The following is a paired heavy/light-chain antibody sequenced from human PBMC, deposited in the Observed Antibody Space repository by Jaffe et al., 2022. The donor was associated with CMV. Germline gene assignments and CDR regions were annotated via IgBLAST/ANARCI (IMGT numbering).Light chain of an antibody. CDR1: QSVSGF. J-gene: IGKJ2*01. Sequence: EIVLTQSPATLSLSPGERATLSCRASQSVSGFLAWFQQKPGQAPRLLIYDASNRATGIPARFSGSGSGTDFTLTISSLEPEDFAVYYCQQRSTWPRTFGQGTKLEIK. CDR2: DAS. V-gene: IGKV3-11*01. CDR3: QQRSTWPRT.
Heavy chain of an antibody. D-gene: IGHD1-1*01. CDR3: ARDGQRNHFDY. J-gene: IGHJ4*02. CDR2: ISSSSNII. Sequence: EVQLVESGGGLVQPGGSLRLSCAASGFTFSTFGMNWVRQAPGKGLEWVSYISSSSNIIYYADSVKGRFTISRDNAKNSLYLQMNSLGDEDTAVYYCARDGQRNHFDYWGQGTLVTVSS. V-gene: IGHV3-48*02. CDR1: GFTFSTFG.